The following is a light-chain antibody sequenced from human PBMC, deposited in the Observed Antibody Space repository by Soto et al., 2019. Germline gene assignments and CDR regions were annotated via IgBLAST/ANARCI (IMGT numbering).Light chain of an antibody. CDR3: QQYGSSPRT. Sequence: EIVLTQSPGTLSLSPGETATLSCRASQTISNTYLAWYQQKPGQAPRLLIYGASTRATGIPGRFSGSWSGTDFTLTVNRLAPEDFAVYYCQQYGSSPRTFGQGTKVEI. J-gene: IGKJ1*01. V-gene: IGKV3-20*01. CDR1: QTISNTY. CDR2: GAS.